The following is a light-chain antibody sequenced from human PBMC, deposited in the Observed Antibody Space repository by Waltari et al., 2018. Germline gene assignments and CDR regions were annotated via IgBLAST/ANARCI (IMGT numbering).Light chain of an antibody. CDR3: QQYYSTPYT. Sequence: DIVMTQSPDFLPVSLGERATINCKSSQSVLYSSNNKNYLAWYQQKPGQPPKLLIYWASTRESGVPDRFSGSGSGTEFTLTISSLQAEDVAVYYCQQYYSTPYTFGQGTKLEIK. CDR2: WAS. CDR1: QSVLYSSNNKNY. J-gene: IGKJ2*01. V-gene: IGKV4-1*01.